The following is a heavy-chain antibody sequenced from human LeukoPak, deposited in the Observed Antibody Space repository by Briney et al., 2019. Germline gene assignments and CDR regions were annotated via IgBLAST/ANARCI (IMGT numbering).Heavy chain of an antibody. CDR1: GYTFSTHG. D-gene: IGHD3-10*01. J-gene: IGHJ4*02. Sequence: ASVKVSCKASGYTFSTHGIGWVRQAPGQGLEWMGRISGENGKTKYAQKFQARVTMTTCTSTTTTYMELRSLTSDDTALYYCGRDRGGSEDGSRDLDYWGQGTLVTVSS. CDR2: ISGENGKT. V-gene: IGHV1-18*01. CDR3: GRDRGGSEDGSRDLDY.